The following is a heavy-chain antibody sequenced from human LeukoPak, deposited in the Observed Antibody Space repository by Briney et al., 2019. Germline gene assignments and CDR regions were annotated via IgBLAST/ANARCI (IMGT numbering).Heavy chain of an antibody. CDR3: ARDWTTTKGYFDY. J-gene: IGHJ4*02. CDR2: INPNSGDT. D-gene: IGHD3/OR15-3a*01. CDR1: GYTFTGYY. Sequence: ASVKVSCKASGYTFTGYYMHWVRQAPGQGLEWMGWINPNSGDTNYAQKFQGRVAMTRDTSISTAYMELSRLISDDTAVYYCARDWTTTKGYFDYWGQGTLVTVSS. V-gene: IGHV1-2*02.